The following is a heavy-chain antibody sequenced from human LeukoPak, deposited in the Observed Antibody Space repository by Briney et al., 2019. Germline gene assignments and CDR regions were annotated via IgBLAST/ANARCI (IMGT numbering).Heavy chain of an antibody. CDR3: ATKTSGTYGYFEY. D-gene: IGHD1-26*01. J-gene: IGHJ4*02. V-gene: IGHV3-23*01. Sequence: RGSLRLSCAASGFTFSSYGMSWVRQTPGKGLEWVSVIRGSGVYTLYADSVKGRLTISRDNSKNTLYLQMNSLRAEDTAIYFCATKTSGTYGYFEYWGQGTLVTVSS. CDR1: GFTFSSYG. CDR2: IRGSGVYT.